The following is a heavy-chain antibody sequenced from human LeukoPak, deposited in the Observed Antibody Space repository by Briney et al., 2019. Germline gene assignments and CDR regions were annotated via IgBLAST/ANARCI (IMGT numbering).Heavy chain of an antibody. J-gene: IGHJ4*02. Sequence: PGGSLRLSCAASGFTFSSYGMHWVRQAPGKGLEWVAFIRYDGSNKYYADSVKGRFTISRDNSKNTLYLQMNSLRAEDTAVYYCAKAEIVVVPAGSFDYWGQGTLVTVSS. D-gene: IGHD2-2*01. CDR2: IRYDGSNK. CDR3: AKAEIVVVPAGSFDY. CDR1: GFTFSSYG. V-gene: IGHV3-30*02.